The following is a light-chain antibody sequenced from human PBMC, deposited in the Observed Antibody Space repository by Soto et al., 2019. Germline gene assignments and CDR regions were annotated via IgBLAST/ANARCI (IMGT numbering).Light chain of an antibody. CDR3: HQYDSSLT. V-gene: IGKV3-20*01. CDR1: QSVSSSF. Sequence: DIVLTQSPASLSLPPGERATLSCRASQSVSSSFLAWYQQKPGQAPRLLIYGASRRATGIADRFTGSGSGTDFTRTSSRLAPEDFAVYYCHQYDSSLTFGLGTKVDSK. CDR2: GAS. J-gene: IGKJ1*01.